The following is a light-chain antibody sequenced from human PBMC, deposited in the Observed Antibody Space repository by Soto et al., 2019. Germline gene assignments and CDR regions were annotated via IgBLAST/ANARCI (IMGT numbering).Light chain of an antibody. CDR1: SSNIGSNP. CDR3: ATWDDSLSAPV. Sequence: QSVLTQPPSASGTPGQRVTISCSGSSSNIGSNPVNWYQQLPGTAPKLLIYTNNQRPSGVPDRFSGSKSGTSASLAISGLPSEDEADYYCATWDDSLSAPVFGGGTKLTVL. CDR2: TNN. J-gene: IGLJ3*02. V-gene: IGLV1-44*01.